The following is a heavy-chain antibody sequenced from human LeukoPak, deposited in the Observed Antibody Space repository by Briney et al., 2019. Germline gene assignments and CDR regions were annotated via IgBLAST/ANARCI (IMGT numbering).Heavy chain of an antibody. V-gene: IGHV3-23*01. CDR2: ISDSAGGA. D-gene: IGHD6-13*01. CDR1: GFTFSSYG. J-gene: IGHJ5*02. Sequence: GGSLRLSCAASGFTFSSYGMTWVRQAPGKGLEWVSTISDSAGGAHYADSVKGRFTISRDSSRSTLYLQMHSLRAEDTAVYYCAKDRPYITSWYGCSTPWGQGTLVIVSS. CDR3: AKDRPYITSWYGCSTP.